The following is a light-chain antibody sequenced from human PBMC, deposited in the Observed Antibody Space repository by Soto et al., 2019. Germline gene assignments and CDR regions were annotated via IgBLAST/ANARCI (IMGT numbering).Light chain of an antibody. CDR2: GSF. CDR3: QQYNDRPPIT. V-gene: IGKV3-15*01. CDR1: QSVDNN. Sequence: EIVMTQSPVTLSAPPGETGPLSXMASQSVDNNVAWYQQKPGQAPRLLIVGSFARATGIPARFSGSGSGSEFTLTISGLQSEDFAVYYCQQYNDRPPITFGQGTRLEIK. J-gene: IGKJ5*01.